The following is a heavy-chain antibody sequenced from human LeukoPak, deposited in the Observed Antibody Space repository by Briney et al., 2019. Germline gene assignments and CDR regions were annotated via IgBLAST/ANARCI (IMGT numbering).Heavy chain of an antibody. J-gene: IGHJ4*02. CDR3: ARVDNGGFTWSLYYFDY. V-gene: IGHV1-18*01. CDR2: INPYNGNT. D-gene: IGHD1-14*01. Sequence: ASVNVSCKASRYIHIRYGLYSVRQAPGQGLEWMGWINPYNGNTNYAQNLQGRVTMTTDTSTSTAYMELRSLRSDDTAVYYCARVDNGGFTWSLYYFDYWGQGTLVTVSS. CDR1: RYIHIRYG.